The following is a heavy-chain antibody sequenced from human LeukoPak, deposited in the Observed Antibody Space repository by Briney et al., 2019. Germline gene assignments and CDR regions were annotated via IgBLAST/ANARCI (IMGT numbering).Heavy chain of an antibody. V-gene: IGHV4-34*01. CDR1: GGSFSGYY. CDR2: INHSGST. D-gene: IGHD1-26*01. CDR3: ARDRYYYFDY. J-gene: IGHJ4*02. Sequence: SETLSLTCAVYGGSFSGYYWSWNRQPPGKGLEWIGEINHSGSTNYNPSLKSRVTISVDTSKNQFSLKLSSVTAADTAVYYCARDRYYYFDYWGQGTLVTVSS.